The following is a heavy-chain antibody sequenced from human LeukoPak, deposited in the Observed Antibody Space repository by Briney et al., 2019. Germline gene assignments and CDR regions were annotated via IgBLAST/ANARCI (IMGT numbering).Heavy chain of an antibody. J-gene: IGHJ4*02. D-gene: IGHD3-22*01. CDR2: IIPIFGIA. V-gene: IGHV1-69*04. Sequence: SVKVSCKASVGTFSSYAISWVRQAPGQGLEWMGRIIPIFGIANYAQKFQGRVTITAVKSTSTAYMELSSLRSEDTAVYYCASDLGDYYDSSGYSYGYWGQGTLVTVSS. CDR3: ASDLGDYYDSSGYSYGY. CDR1: VGTFSSYA.